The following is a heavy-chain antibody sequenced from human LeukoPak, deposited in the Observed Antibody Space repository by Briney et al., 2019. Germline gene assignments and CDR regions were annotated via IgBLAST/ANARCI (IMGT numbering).Heavy chain of an antibody. Sequence: GGSLRLSCAASGFIFSSYEMNWVRQAPRNGLEWVSYISSSGSTIYYADSVKGRFTISRDNSKNTLYLQMSSLRAEDTAVYYCVKDLMGGSYVSVDWGQGTLVTVSS. V-gene: IGHV3-48*03. CDR2: ISSSGSTI. J-gene: IGHJ4*02. D-gene: IGHD1-26*01. CDR1: GFIFSSYE. CDR3: VKDLMGGSYVSVD.